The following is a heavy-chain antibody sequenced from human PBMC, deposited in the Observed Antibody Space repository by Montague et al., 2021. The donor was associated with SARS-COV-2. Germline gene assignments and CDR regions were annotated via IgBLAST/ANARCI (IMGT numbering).Heavy chain of an antibody. CDR1: GDSVSRDSVA. Sequence: CAISGDSVSRDSVAWNWIRQSPSRGLEWLGRTYYRSEWYMDYALSLNSRMTINPDTSKNEFSLHLNSVTPDDTAVYYCARVEYYGFWSGQYNTRYYFYGMDVWGQGTTVTVSS. CDR2: TYYRSEWYM. CDR3: ARVEYYGFWSGQYNTRYYFYGMDV. V-gene: IGHV6-1*01. J-gene: IGHJ6*02. D-gene: IGHD3-3*01.